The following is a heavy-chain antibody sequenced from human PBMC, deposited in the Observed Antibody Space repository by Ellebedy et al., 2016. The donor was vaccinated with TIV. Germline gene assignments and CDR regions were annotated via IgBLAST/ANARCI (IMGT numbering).Heavy chain of an antibody. CDR2: ISGRGGDT. CDR1: GFTFSNYG. V-gene: IGHV3-23*01. D-gene: IGHD6-13*01. J-gene: IGHJ3*02. CDR3: VRSAVAARGTGAFDI. Sequence: GGSLRLSCAASGFTFSNYGMTWVRQAPGKGLEWVSAISGRGGDTYYADSLKGRFTISRDNAKSSLYLEMNSLRGEDTAFYYCVRSAVAARGTGAFDIWGQGTRVTVSS.